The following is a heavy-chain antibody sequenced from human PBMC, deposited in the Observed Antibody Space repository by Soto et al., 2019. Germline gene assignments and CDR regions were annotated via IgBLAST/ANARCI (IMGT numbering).Heavy chain of an antibody. CDR3: ARGIAAAAARGMDV. V-gene: IGHV1-2*04. Sequence: ASVKVSCKASVYTFTGYYMHWVRQAPGQGLEWMGWINPNSGGTNYAQKFQGWVTMTRDTSISTAYMELSRLRSDDTAVYYCARGIAAAAARGMDVWGQGTTVTVSS. J-gene: IGHJ6*02. CDR1: VYTFTGYY. CDR2: INPNSGGT. D-gene: IGHD6-13*01.